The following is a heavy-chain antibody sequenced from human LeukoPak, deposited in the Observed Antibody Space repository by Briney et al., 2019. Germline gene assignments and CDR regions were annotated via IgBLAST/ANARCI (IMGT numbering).Heavy chain of an antibody. D-gene: IGHD2-15*01. CDR3: VRGYSFGPYGMDV. Sequence: PGGSERLSCSASGFPFSSYAMHWVRQAPGKGLEYVSAISDSGGSTYYADSVKGRFTISRDNSKNTLYLQMSSLRAEDTAVYFCVRGYSFGPYGMDVWGQGNTVTVSS. J-gene: IGHJ6*02. CDR1: GFPFSSYA. V-gene: IGHV3-64D*09. CDR2: ISDSGGST.